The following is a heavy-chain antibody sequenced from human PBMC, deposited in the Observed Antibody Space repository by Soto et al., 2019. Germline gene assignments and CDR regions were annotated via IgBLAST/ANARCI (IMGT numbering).Heavy chain of an antibody. CDR2: VYSSGST. J-gene: IGHJ4*02. V-gene: IGHV4-4*07. CDR3: ARGTYYYDSSGYSNTFDY. D-gene: IGHD3-22*01. Sequence: SETLSLTCTVAGGSISSYDWSWIRQSTGKGLEWIGRVYSSGSTFYNPSLKSRLTMSVDTPKNQFSLKLSSVTAADTAVYYCARGTYYYDSSGYSNTFDYWGQGTLVTVSS. CDR1: GGSISSYD.